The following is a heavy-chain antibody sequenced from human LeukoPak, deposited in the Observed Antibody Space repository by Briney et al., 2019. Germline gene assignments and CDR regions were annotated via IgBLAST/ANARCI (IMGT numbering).Heavy chain of an antibody. CDR2: IWYDGSNK. CDR1: GFTFSSYG. CDR3: AKDGGGDYESYFDY. V-gene: IGHV3-33*06. J-gene: IGHJ4*02. Sequence: GRSLGLSCAASGFTFSSYGMHWVRQAPGKGLEWVAVIWYDGSNKYYADSVKGRFTISRDNSKNTLYLQMSSLRAEDTAVYYCAKDGGGDYESYFDYWGQGTLVTVSS. D-gene: IGHD4-17*01.